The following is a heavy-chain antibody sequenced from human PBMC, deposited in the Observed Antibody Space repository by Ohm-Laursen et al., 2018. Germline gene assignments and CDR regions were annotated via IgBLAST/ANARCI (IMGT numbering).Heavy chain of an antibody. J-gene: IGHJ4*02. CDR3: ARDLLAYCGGDCSPNY. Sequence: SLRLSCSAFGFTFSSYGMHWVRQAPGKGLEWVAVISYDGSNKYYADSVKGRFTISRDNSKNTLYLQMNSLRADDTAVYYCARDLLAYCGGDCSPNYWGQGTLVTVSS. V-gene: IGHV3-30*03. CDR2: ISYDGSNK. D-gene: IGHD2-21*02. CDR1: GFTFSSYG.